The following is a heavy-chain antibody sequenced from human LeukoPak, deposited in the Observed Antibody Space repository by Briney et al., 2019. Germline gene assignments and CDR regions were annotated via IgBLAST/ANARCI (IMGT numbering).Heavy chain of an antibody. CDR1: GYTFTGYY. J-gene: IGHJ5*02. CDR2: INPNSGGT. Sequence: ASVKVSCKASGYTFTGYYMHWVRQAPGQGLEWMGWINPNSGGTNYAQKFQGRVTMTRDTSISAAYMELSRLRSDDTAVYYCARVRYFAWLVSFDPWGQGTLVTVSS. CDR3: ARVRYFAWLVSFDP. V-gene: IGHV1-2*02. D-gene: IGHD3-9*01.